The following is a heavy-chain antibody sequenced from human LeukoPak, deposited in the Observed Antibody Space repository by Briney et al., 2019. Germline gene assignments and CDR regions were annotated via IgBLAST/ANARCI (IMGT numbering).Heavy chain of an antibody. V-gene: IGHV4-39*01. D-gene: IGHD2-2*01. Sequence: SETLSLTCTVSGGSISSSSYSWGWIRQPPGKGLEWIGSIYHSGSTYYNPSLKSRVTISVDTSKNQFSLKLSSVTAADTAVYYCARHGTSCSSTSCYEYAFDIWGQGTMVTVSS. CDR3: ARHGTSCSSTSCYEYAFDI. CDR1: GGSISSSSYS. CDR2: IYHSGST. J-gene: IGHJ3*02.